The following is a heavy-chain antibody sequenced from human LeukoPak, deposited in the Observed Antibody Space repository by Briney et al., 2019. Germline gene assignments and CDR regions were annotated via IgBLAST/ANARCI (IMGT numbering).Heavy chain of an antibody. V-gene: IGHV3-74*01. CDR1: GFTFSSYG. D-gene: IGHD2-21*01. Sequence: GGSLRLSCAASGFTFSSYGMHWVRQAPGKGLVWVSRVNSDGTSTNYADSVKGRFTVSRDNAKNTLYLQMNSLRVEDTAVYYCARDLFGAYCGGTCPTPDYWGQGTLVSVSS. CDR2: VNSDGTST. J-gene: IGHJ4*02. CDR3: ARDLFGAYCGGTCPTPDY.